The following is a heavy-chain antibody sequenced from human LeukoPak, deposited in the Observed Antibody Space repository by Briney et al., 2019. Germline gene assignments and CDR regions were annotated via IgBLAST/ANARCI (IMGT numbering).Heavy chain of an antibody. CDR1: GGTFSSYA. V-gene: IGHV1-2*04. J-gene: IGHJ4*02. Sequence: GASVKVSCKASGGTFSSYAISWVRQAPGQGLEWMGWINPNSGGTNYAQKFQGWVTMTRDTSISTAYMELSRLRSDDTAVYYCARGAYGDSPLGYWGQGTLVTVSS. D-gene: IGHD4-17*01. CDR2: INPNSGGT. CDR3: ARGAYGDSPLGY.